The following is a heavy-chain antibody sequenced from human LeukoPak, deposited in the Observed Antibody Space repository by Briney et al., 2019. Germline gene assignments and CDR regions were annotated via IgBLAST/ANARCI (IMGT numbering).Heavy chain of an antibody. D-gene: IGHD2-15*01. J-gene: IGHJ4*02. CDR2: ITPNADRT. Sequence: GGSLRLSCAASGFTFGSYGMSWVRQAPGKGLEWASFITPNADRTSYADSVKGRFTISRDNSKNTLYLQMNSLRAEDTAVYYCATEIGYSADYWGQGTPVTVSS. CDR3: ATEIGYSADY. V-gene: IGHV3-23*01. CDR1: GFTFGSYG.